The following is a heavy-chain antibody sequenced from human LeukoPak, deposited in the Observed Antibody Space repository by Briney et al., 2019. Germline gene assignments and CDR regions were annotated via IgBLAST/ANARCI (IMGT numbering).Heavy chain of an antibody. CDR2: MNPNNDYT. V-gene: IGHV1-8*01. D-gene: IGHD4-23*01. J-gene: IGHJ4*02. CDR1: GYTFTSYD. CDR3: ARNGGGLGY. Sequence: GASVTVSFKSSGYTFTSYDIVWVRQAPGQGLEWMAWMNPNNDYTTYAQSLQGRVTLTRDTSTSTAYMELSSLRFEDTAVYYCARNGGGLGYWGQGTLVTVSS.